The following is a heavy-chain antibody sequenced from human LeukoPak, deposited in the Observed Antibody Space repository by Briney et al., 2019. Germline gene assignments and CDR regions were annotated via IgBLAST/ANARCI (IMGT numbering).Heavy chain of an antibody. Sequence: ASVKVSCKASGYTFTVYYMHWVRHAPGQGLEWMGRINPNSGGTNYAQKVQGRVTMTGDTSISTAYLELSRLRSDDTAVYYCARGLRGIYYYYYMDVWGKGTTVTVSS. J-gene: IGHJ6*03. CDR2: INPNSGGT. D-gene: IGHD5-12*01. V-gene: IGHV1-2*06. CDR1: GYTFTVYY. CDR3: ARGLRGIYYYYYMDV.